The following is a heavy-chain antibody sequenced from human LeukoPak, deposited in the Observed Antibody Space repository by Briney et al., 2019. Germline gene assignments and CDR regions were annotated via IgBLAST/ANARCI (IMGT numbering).Heavy chain of an antibody. CDR3: ARDRASYSGSYYQLGY. V-gene: IGHV1-2*02. CDR1: GYTFTGYY. J-gene: IGHJ4*02. CDR2: INPNSGGT. Sequence: EASVKVSCKASGYTFTGYYMHWVRQAPGQGLEWMGWINPNSGGTNYAQKFQGRVTMTRDTSISTAYMELSRLRSDDTAVYYCARDRASYSGSYYQLGYWGQGTLVTVPS. D-gene: IGHD1-26*01.